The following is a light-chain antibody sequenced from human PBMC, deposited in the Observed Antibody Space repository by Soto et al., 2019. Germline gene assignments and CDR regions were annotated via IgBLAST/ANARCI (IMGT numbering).Light chain of an antibody. J-gene: IGLJ3*02. CDR1: SSDVGGYNY. V-gene: IGLV2-14*01. CDR2: EVS. CDR3: NSYTRSNTWV. Sequence: QSVLTQPASVSGSPGQSITISCTGTSSDVGGYNYVSWYQQHPGKVPKLMIYEVSNRPSGVSNRFSASKSGNTASLTISGLQAEDEADYYCNSYTRSNTWVFGGGTKVTVL.